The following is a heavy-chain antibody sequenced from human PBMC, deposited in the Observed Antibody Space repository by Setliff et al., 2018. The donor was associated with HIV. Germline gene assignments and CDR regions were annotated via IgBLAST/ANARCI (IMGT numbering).Heavy chain of an antibody. Sequence: SETLSLTCAVSGGSISSSNWWGWIRQSPGKGLEWIGSIFYFGSVTYNPSLKSRPLISIDTSKTQFSLNLRSVTAADTAVYYCVRELLGSGGTVPEVNFFDFWGQGTLVTVSS. V-gene: IGHV4-39*07. D-gene: IGHD1-26*01. CDR2: IFYFGSV. CDR3: VRELLGSGGTVPEVNFFDF. J-gene: IGHJ4*02. CDR1: GGSISSSNW.